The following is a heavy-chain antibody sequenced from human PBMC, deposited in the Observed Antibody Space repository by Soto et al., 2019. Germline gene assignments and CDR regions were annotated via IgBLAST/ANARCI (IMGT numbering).Heavy chain of an antibody. CDR3: AREGRRNGDYTIDY. D-gene: IGHD4-17*01. CDR2: IYYSGST. Sequence: TLSLTCTVSGGSISSYYWSWIRQPPGKGLEWIGYIYYSGSTNYNPSLKSRVTISVDTSKNQFSLKLSSVTAADTAVYYCAREGRRNGDYTIDYWGQGTLVTVSS. CDR1: GGSISSYY. J-gene: IGHJ4*02. V-gene: IGHV4-59*01.